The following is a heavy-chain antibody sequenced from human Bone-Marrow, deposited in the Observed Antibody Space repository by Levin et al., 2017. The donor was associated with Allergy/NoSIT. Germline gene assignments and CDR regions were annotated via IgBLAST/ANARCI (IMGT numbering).Heavy chain of an antibody. CDR3: VRATGWYYFDY. Sequence: LRLSCAVSGDSISRAGYSWGWIRQPPGKGLEWIGYKYPAGRTYYNASLTSRVSISVDRSKSHFSLDVNSVTAADTAVYYCVRATGWYYFDYWGPGILVTVSS. V-gene: IGHV4-30-2*01. D-gene: IGHD6-19*01. CDR2: KYPAGRT. J-gene: IGHJ4*02. CDR1: GDSISRAGYS.